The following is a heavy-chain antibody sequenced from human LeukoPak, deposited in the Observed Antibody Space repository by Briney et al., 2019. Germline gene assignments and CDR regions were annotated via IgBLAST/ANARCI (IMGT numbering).Heavy chain of an antibody. D-gene: IGHD5-24*01. CDR1: SGSINSDGYY. CDR2: VYGTGSA. V-gene: IGHV4-61*02. Sequence: SQTLSLTCTVSSGSINSDGYYWSWIRQPAGQGLEWIGRVYGTGSANYSPSLDSRVIISIDTSKNQFFLRLSSVTAADTAVYYCARVYRRDGYNYDGFDIWGQGTMVTVS. CDR3: ARVYRRDGYNYDGFDI. J-gene: IGHJ3*02.